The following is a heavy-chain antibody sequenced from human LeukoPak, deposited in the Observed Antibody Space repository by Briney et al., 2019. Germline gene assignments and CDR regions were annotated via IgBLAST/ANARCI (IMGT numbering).Heavy chain of an antibody. CDR3: AKDADCGDECD. CDR1: GFTFDDYA. CDR2: ISWNSGSI. Sequence: QAGGSLRLSCAASGFTFDDYAMHWVRQAPGKGLEWVSGISWNSGSIGYADSVKGRFTISRDNSKNMVYLQMNSLTVEDTGVYYCAKDADCGDECDWGQGTLVTVSP. D-gene: IGHD2-21*01. J-gene: IGHJ4*02. V-gene: IGHV3-9*01.